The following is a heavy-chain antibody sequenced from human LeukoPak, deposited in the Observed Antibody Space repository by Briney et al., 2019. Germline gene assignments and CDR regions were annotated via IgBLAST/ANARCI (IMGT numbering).Heavy chain of an antibody. CDR1: GGSISSYY. J-gene: IGHJ6*03. V-gene: IGHV4-59*01. CDR3: ARNPTTVTTWYYYMDA. Sequence: SETLSLTCTVSGGSISSYYWSWIRQPPEKGLEWIGYIYYSGSTNYNPSLKSRVTISVDTSKNQFSLKPSSVTAADTAVYYCARNPTTVTTWYYYMDAWGKGTTVTVSS. CDR2: IYYSGST. D-gene: IGHD4-17*01.